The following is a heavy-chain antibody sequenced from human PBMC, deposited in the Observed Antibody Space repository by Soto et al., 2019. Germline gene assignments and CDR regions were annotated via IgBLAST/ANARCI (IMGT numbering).Heavy chain of an antibody. Sequence: ASETLSLTCAVYGGSFSGYSWSWIRQPPGKGLEWIGYIYHSGSTYYNPSLKSRVTISIDTSKNQFSLKFNSVTAADTAVYYCAREGYNFGPFDYWGQGALVTVSS. CDR2: IYHSGST. J-gene: IGHJ4*02. CDR1: GGSFSGYS. V-gene: IGHV4-34*01. D-gene: IGHD5-18*01. CDR3: AREGYNFGPFDY.